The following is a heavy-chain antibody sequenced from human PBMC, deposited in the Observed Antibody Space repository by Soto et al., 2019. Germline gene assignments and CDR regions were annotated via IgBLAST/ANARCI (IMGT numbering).Heavy chain of an antibody. CDR3: AKDLLLTTITTVGD. Sequence: EVQLLESGGGLVQPGGSLRLSCTVSGFTFSSYAMTWVRQAPGKGLEWVSAISGTGGGTYYADSVKGRFTISRDNSKNTLYLQLDSLRVEDTALYYCAKDLLLTTITTVGDWGQGTLVTVSS. J-gene: IGHJ4*02. V-gene: IGHV3-23*01. CDR2: ISGTGGGT. D-gene: IGHD4-17*01. CDR1: GFTFSSYA.